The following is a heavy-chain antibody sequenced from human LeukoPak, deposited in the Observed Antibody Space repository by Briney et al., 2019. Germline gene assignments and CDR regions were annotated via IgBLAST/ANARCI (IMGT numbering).Heavy chain of an antibody. Sequence: GESLKISCKGSGYSFTTYWIGWVRQMPGKGLEWMGIIYPGDSDTKYSPSFQGQVAISADRSISTAYLQWSSLRASDTAIYYCAKTPGGSPSSYFDYWGQGTLVTVSS. J-gene: IGHJ4*02. CDR2: IYPGDSDT. D-gene: IGHD3-16*01. V-gene: IGHV5-51*01. CDR3: AKTPGGSPSSYFDY. CDR1: GYSFTTYW.